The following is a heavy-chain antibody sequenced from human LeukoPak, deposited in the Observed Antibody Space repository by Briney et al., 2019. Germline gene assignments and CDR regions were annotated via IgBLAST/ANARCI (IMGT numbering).Heavy chain of an antibody. V-gene: IGHV4-31*03. CDR2: IYYSGST. CDR1: GGSISNGGYY. CDR3: ARVDGDYGDYYYYMDV. D-gene: IGHD4-17*01. Sequence: PSETLSLTCTVSGGSISNGGYYWSWNRQHPGKGLEWIGYIYYSGSTYYNPSLNSRVTISVDTSENQFSLKLSSVTAADTAVYYCARVDGDYGDYYYYMDVWGKGTTVTVSS. J-gene: IGHJ6*03.